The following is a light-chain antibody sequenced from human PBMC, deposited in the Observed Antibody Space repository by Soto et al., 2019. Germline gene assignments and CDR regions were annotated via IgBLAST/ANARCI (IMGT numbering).Light chain of an antibody. CDR2: DVS. CDR1: SSDVGGYNY. V-gene: IGLV2-14*01. J-gene: IGLJ1*01. CDR3: SSYTSSSTPYV. Sequence: QSVLTQPASVSGSPGQSITISCTGTSSDVGGYNYVSWYQQHPGKAPKLMIYDVSNRPSGVSNRFSGSKSGNTASLTISGLQAEDAADYYRSSYTSSSTPYVFGTGTNVTV.